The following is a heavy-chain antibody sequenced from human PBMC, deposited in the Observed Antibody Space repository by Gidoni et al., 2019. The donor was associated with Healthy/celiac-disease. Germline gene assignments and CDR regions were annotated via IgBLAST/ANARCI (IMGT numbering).Heavy chain of an antibody. CDR2: IYTSGST. CDR1: GVSIRSGSYY. CDR3: AREDYYDSSGFDY. Sequence: QVQLQESGPGLVKPSQTLSLTCTVSGVSIRSGSYYWSWSRQPAGKGLEWIGRIYTSGSTNYNPSLKSRVTISVDTSKNQFSLKLSSVTAADTAVYYCAREDYYDSSGFDYWGQGTLVTVSS. D-gene: IGHD3-22*01. V-gene: IGHV4-61*02. J-gene: IGHJ4*02.